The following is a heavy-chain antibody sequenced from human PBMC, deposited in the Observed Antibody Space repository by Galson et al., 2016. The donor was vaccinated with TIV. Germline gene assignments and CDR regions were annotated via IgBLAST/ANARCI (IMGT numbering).Heavy chain of an antibody. CDR1: GFSLPTDGMC. J-gene: IGHJ4*02. D-gene: IGHD3-22*01. CDR3: ARISGYYDTTGHYIPRSFDY. Sequence: PALVKPTQTLTLTCTFSGFSLPTDGMCVNWIRQPPGKALEWLARIDWDDDKSYSPSLKSRLTISRDTSKNQVVLTMTNMDPVDTATYYCARISGYYDTTGHYIPRSFDYWGQGALVTVSS. CDR2: IDWDDDK. V-gene: IGHV2-70*11.